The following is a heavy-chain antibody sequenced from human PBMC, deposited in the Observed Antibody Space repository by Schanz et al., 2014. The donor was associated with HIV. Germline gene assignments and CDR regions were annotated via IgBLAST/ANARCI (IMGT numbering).Heavy chain of an antibody. V-gene: IGHV3-23*01. CDR3: ARVFGRTYGWPDY. Sequence: QVLESGGGLVQTGGSLRLSCVASGFTFSDFSMNWVRRAPGKGLEWVSAISGSGGSTYYADSVKGRFTISRDNARTSLYLQMNSLRAEDTAVYYCARVFGRTYGWPDYWGQGTLVTVSS. J-gene: IGHJ4*02. CDR2: ISGSGGST. D-gene: IGHD3-10*01. CDR1: GFTFSDFS.